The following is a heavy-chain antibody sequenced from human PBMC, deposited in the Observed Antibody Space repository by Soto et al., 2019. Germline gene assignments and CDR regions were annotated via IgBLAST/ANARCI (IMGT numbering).Heavy chain of an antibody. CDR3: ARVRKMATKTDTGGYFDY. J-gene: IGHJ4*02. D-gene: IGHD5-12*01. CDR2: INHSGST. V-gene: IGHV4-34*01. CDR1: GGSFSGYY. Sequence: SETLSLTCAVYGGSFSGYYWRGSRQPPGKGLEWIGEINHSGSTNYNPSLKSRVTISVDTSKNQFSLKLSSVTAADTAVYYCARVRKMATKTDTGGYFDYWGQGTLVT.